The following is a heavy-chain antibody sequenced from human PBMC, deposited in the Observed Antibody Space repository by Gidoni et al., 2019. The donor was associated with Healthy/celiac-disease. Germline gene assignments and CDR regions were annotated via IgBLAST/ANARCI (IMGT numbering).Heavy chain of an antibody. D-gene: IGHD1-26*01. CDR3: ASSSEWELLGQYYYYGMDV. V-gene: IGHV5-51*03. Sequence: EVQLVQSGAEVKKPGESLKISCKGSGYSFTSYWIGWVRQMPGKGLEWMGIIHPGDSDTRYSPSFQGQVTISADKSISTAYLQWSSLKASDTAMYYCASSSEWELLGQYYYYGMDVWGQGTTVTVSS. J-gene: IGHJ6*02. CDR2: IHPGDSDT. CDR1: GYSFTSYW.